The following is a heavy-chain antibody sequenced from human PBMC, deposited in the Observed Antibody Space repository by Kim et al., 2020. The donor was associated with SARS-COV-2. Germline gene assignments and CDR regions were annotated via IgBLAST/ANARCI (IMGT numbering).Heavy chain of an antibody. CDR3: ARSYSSSWYYYYYGMDV. CDR1: GGSFSGYY. V-gene: IGHV4-34*01. J-gene: IGHJ6*02. D-gene: IGHD6-13*01. Sequence: SETLSLTCAVYGGSFSGYYWSWIRQPPGKGLEWIGEINHSGSTNYNPSLKSRVTISVDTSKNQFSLKLSSVTAADTAVYYCARSYSSSWYYYYYGMDVWGQGTTVTVSS. CDR2: INHSGST.